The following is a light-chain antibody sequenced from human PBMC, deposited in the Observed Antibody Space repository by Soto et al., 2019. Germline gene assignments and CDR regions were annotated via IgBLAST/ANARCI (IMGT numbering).Light chain of an antibody. CDR1: QSIRYY. CDR2: GAS. Sequence: DIHLTHSPPTLSASVGDRVTITCRASQSIRYYLAWYQQMPGKAPKLLIYGASSLQSGVPSRFSGSGSGTEFTLTISSLQPDDFATYFCQHHNSYSQTFGQGTKVDIK. V-gene: IGKV1-5*01. CDR3: QHHNSYSQT. J-gene: IGKJ1*01.